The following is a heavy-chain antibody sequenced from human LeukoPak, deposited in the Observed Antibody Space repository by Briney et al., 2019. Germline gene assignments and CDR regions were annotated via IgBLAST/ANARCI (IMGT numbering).Heavy chain of an antibody. Sequence: SETLSLTCTVSGGSISSYYWSWVRQPAGKGLEWIGRIYTSGSTNYNPSLKSRVTMSVDTSKNQFSLKLSSVTAADTAVYYCARDYAPLRYFDYWGQGTLVTVSS. V-gene: IGHV4-4*07. CDR3: ARDYAPLRYFDY. J-gene: IGHJ4*02. CDR1: GGSISSYY. D-gene: IGHD2-2*01. CDR2: IYTSGST.